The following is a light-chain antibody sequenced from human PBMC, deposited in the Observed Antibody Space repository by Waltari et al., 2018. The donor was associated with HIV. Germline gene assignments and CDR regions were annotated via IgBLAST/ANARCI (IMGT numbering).Light chain of an antibody. CDR2: RNN. CDR1: SSNIGNNN. Sequence: QSVLTQPPSASGTPGQRVTISCSGSSSNIGNNNVYWYRQLPGLAPRLLICRNNPRPSGVPDRCSGSKSGTSASLAISGLRSEDDADYYCSTWGDSLSGPVFFGGGTKLTVL. J-gene: IGLJ2*01. V-gene: IGLV1-47*01. CDR3: STWGDSLSGPVF.